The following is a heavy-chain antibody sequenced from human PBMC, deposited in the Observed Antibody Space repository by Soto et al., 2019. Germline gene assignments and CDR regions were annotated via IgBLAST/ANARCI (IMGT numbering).Heavy chain of an antibody. J-gene: IGHJ6*02. V-gene: IGHV5-51*01. CDR3: ARQRNAYYGMAV. CDR1: GYNFTNHW. CDR2: IFPGDSDT. Sequence: PGESLKISCKASGYNFTNHWIVWVRQMPGKGLEWMGVIFPGDSDTRYSPSFQGQVTISADKSSSTAFLQWGSLEASDSAMYYCARQRNAYYGMAVWGQGTTGTVSS.